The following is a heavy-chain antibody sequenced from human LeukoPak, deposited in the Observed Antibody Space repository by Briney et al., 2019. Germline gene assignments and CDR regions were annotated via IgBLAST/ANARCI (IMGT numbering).Heavy chain of an antibody. J-gene: IGHJ5*02. V-gene: IGHV4-61*02. CDR3: ARALGDTAMVKPPGWFDP. CDR2: IYTSGST. Sequence: SETLSLTCTVSGGSISSGSYYWSWIRQPAGKGLEWIGRIYTSGSTNYNPSLKSRVTISVDTSKNQFSLKLSSVTAADTAVYYCARALGDTAMVKPPGWFDPWGQGTLVTVSS. D-gene: IGHD5-18*01. CDR1: GGSISSGSYY.